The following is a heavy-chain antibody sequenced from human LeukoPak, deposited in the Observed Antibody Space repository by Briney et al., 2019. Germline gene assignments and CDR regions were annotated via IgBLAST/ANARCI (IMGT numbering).Heavy chain of an antibody. Sequence: QSGGSLRLSCAASGFTFSSYGMHWVRQAPGKGLEWVAVISYDGSNKYYADSVKGRFTISRDNSKNTLYLQMNSLRAEDTAVYYCAKDLGTVTSPFDYWGQGTLVTVSS. CDR1: GFTFSSYG. CDR3: AKDLGTVTSPFDY. V-gene: IGHV3-30*18. CDR2: ISYDGSNK. J-gene: IGHJ4*02. D-gene: IGHD4-17*01.